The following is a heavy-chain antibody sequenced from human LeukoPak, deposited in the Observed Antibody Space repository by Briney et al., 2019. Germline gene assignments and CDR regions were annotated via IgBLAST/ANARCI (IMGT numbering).Heavy chain of an antibody. J-gene: IGHJ4*02. CDR1: GGSISSYY. CDR2: IYYSGST. D-gene: IGHD3-10*01. Sequence: SETLSLTCTVSGGSISSYYWSWIRQPPGKGLEWIGYIYYSGSTNYNPSLKSRVTISVDTSKNQFSLKLSSVTAADTAVYYCARPNSGYYFLVDYWGQGTLVTVSS. CDR3: ARPNSGYYFLVDY. V-gene: IGHV4-59*08.